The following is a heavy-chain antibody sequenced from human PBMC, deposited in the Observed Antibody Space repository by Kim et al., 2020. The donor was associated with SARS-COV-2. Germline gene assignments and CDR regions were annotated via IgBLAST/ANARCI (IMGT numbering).Heavy chain of an antibody. D-gene: IGHD5-18*01. J-gene: IGHJ6*02. CDR3: ARVYSWHLHYYYYGMDV. Sequence: SETLSLTCAVYGGSFSGYYWSWIRQPPGKGLEWIGEINHSGSTNYNPSLKSRVTISVDTSKNQFSLKLSSVTAADTAVYYCARVYSWHLHYYYYGMDVWGQGTTVTVSS. CDR2: INHSGST. V-gene: IGHV4-34*01. CDR1: GGSFSGYY.